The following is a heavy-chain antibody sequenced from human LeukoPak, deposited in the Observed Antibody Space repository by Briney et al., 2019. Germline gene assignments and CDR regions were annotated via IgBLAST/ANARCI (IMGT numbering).Heavy chain of an antibody. V-gene: IGHV4-59*01. J-gene: IGHJ5*02. D-gene: IGHD3-10*01. Sequence: SETLSLTCTVSGGSISTYYWNWIRQPPGKGLEWIGYIYYSGTTNYNPSLKSRVSMSVDTSKNQFSLKLSSVTAADTAVYYCARDVAYGSWSPVGFDPWGQGTLVTVSS. CDR2: IYYSGTT. CDR3: ARDVAYGSWSPVGFDP. CDR1: GGSISTYY.